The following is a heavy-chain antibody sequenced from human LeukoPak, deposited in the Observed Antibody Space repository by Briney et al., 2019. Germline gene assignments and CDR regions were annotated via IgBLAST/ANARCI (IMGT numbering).Heavy chain of an antibody. CDR2: IYPGDSDT. J-gene: IGHJ4*02. D-gene: IGHD6-13*01. CDR1: GYNFTSYW. Sequence: GESLKILCKGSGYNFTSYWIGWVRQMPGKGLEWMGIIYPGDSDTRYSPSFQGQVTISADKSISTAYLQWSSLKASDTAMYYCAREGSLNSSSWYVPDYWGQGTLVTVSS. V-gene: IGHV5-51*01. CDR3: AREGSLNSSSWYVPDY.